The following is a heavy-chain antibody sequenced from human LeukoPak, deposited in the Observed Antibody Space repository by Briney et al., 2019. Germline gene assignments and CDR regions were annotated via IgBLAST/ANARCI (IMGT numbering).Heavy chain of an antibody. J-gene: IGHJ4*02. CDR2: IYSGGST. CDR1: GFTVSSNY. CDR3: ARDPTARSIAAAGTEEVELDY. Sequence: QTGGSLGLSCAASGFTVSSNYMSWVRQAPGKGLEWVSVIYSGGSTYYADSVKGRFTISRDNSKNTLYLQMNSLRAEDTAVYYCARDPTARSIAAAGTEEVELDYWGQGTLVTVSS. D-gene: IGHD6-13*01. V-gene: IGHV3-66*01.